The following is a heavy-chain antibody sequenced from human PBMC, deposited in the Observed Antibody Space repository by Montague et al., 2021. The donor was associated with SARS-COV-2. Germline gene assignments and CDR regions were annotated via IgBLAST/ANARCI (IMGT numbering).Heavy chain of an antibody. Sequence: SETLSLTCLVSGGTFSTYNLYWYWAWLRQPPGKGLEWIGSIFHNEDSYYNPSLNTRVTISIDTSRNHFSLSLTSVTAPDTSVYYCARHVSNLRAAVDSFDYWGQGTTVTVSS. CDR2: IFHNEDS. CDR1: GGTFSTYNLYWY. D-gene: IGHD5/OR15-5a*01. J-gene: IGHJ4*02. V-gene: IGHV4-39*01. CDR3: ARHVSNLRAAVDSFDY.